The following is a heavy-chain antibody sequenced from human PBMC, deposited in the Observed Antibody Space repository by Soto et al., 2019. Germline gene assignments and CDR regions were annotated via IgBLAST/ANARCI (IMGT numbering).Heavy chain of an antibody. CDR2: IYHNGNT. D-gene: IGHD3-22*01. CDR3: SRGTVVPPQYWYFDL. J-gene: IGHJ2*01. Sequence: QVQLQESGPGLVKPSGTLSLTCAVSGASISSSNWWNWVRQPPGKGLEWIGKIYHNGNTNYNPSLKSRVTISLDKSNNPFSLKLSSVTAAATSLYFCSRGTVVPPQYWYFDLWGRGTLVTVSS. V-gene: IGHV4-4*02. CDR1: GASISSSNW.